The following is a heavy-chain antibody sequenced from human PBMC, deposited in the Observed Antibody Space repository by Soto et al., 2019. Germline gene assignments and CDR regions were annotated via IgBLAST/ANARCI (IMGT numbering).Heavy chain of an antibody. V-gene: IGHV1-3*01. J-gene: IGHJ1*01. D-gene: IGHD3-22*01. CDR3: ARDDYYDSSGYYSLAEYFQH. CDR2: INAGNGNT. CDR1: GYTFTSYA. Sequence: ASVKVSCKANGYTFTSYAINLVRQATGQTLEWMGWINAGNGNTKYSQKFQGRVTITRDTSASTAYMELSSLRSEDTAVYYCARDDYYDSSGYYSLAEYFQHWGQGTLVTVSS.